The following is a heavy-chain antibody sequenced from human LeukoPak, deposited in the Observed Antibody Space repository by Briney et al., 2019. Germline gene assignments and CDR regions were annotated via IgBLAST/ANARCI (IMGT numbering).Heavy chain of an antibody. CDR3: ARVAYYDSSGYFEY. J-gene: IGHJ4*02. CDR1: GGSISSDNFY. Sequence: SETLSLTCTVSGGSISSDNFYWSWIRQPPGKGLEWIGYVYYSGRTYYNPSLKSRVTISLDKSKNQFSLKLSFVTAADTAVYYCARVAYYDSSGYFEYWGQGTLVTVSS. CDR2: VYYSGRT. D-gene: IGHD3-22*01. V-gene: IGHV4-30-4*01.